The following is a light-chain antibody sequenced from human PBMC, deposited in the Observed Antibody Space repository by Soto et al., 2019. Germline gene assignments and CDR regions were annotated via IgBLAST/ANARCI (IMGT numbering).Light chain of an antibody. J-gene: IGKJ1*01. CDR2: DAS. CDR1: QSISSW. CDR3: QQYNSYST. V-gene: IGKV1-5*01. Sequence: DLHMTQSPSTLSASVGDRVTITCRASQSISSWLAWYQQKPGKAPKLLIYDASSLESGVPSRFSGSGSGTEFTLTISSLQPDDFATYYCQQYNSYSTFGQGTKV.